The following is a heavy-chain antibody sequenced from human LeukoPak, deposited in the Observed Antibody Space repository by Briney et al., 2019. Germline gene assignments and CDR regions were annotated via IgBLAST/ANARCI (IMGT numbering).Heavy chain of an antibody. CDR1: GFTFSSYA. CDR3: ARDRTRYYFDY. CDR2: ISGSGGST. Sequence: GGSLRLSCAASGFTFSSYAMSWVRQAPGKGLEWVSVISGSGGSTYYADSVKGRFTISRDNAKNSLYLQMNSLRAEDTAVYYCARDRTRYYFDYWGQGTLVTVSS. J-gene: IGHJ4*02. V-gene: IGHV3-23*01.